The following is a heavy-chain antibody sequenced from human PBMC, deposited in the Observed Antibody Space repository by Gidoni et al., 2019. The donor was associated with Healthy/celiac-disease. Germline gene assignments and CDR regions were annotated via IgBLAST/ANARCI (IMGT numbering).Heavy chain of an antibody. CDR2: FSGSGGST. J-gene: IGHJ4*02. CDR3: AKSITMIVVVITGDY. V-gene: IGHV3-23*01. D-gene: IGHD3-22*01. Sequence: EVQRLESGGGLVQHGGSLRLSWAGSGFHCSSCAMRWVRQAPGKGLEWFSAFSGSGGSTYYAASVKGRFTISRDNSKNTLYLQMNSLRAEDTAVYYCAKSITMIVVVITGDYWGQGTLVTVSS. CDR1: GFHCSSCA.